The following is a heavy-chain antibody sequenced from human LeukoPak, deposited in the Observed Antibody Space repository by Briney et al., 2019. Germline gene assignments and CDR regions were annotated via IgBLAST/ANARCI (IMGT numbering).Heavy chain of an antibody. CDR3: ARGADYGMDV. J-gene: IGHJ6*02. CDR2: IRSSSSYI. CDR1: GFTFTTYS. Sequence: PGGSLRLSCAASGFTFTTYSMNWVRQAPGKGLEWVSSIRSSSSYIYYADSVKGRFTISRDNAKNSLYLQMNSLRAEDTAVYYCARGADYGMDVGGQGTTVTVSS. V-gene: IGHV3-21*01.